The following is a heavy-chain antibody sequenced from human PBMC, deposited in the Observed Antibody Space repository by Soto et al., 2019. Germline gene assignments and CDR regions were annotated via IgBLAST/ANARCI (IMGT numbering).Heavy chain of an antibody. V-gene: IGHV3-48*02. CDR2: ISSSSSTI. Sequence: GGSLRLSCAASGFTFSSYSMNWVRQAPGKGLEWVSYISSSSSTIYYADSVKGRFTISRDNAKNSLYLQVNSLRDEDTAVYYCERDVQGSHDAFDIWGQGTMATVSS. J-gene: IGHJ3*02. CDR1: GFTFSSYS. CDR3: ERDVQGSHDAFDI. D-gene: IGHD6-13*01.